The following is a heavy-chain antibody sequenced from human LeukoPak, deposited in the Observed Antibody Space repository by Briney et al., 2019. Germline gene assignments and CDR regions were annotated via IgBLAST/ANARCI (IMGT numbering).Heavy chain of an antibody. Sequence: GRSLRLSCAASGFTFSSYAMNWVRQAPGKGLEWVSGITGSGDYTYYIDSVQGRFTISRDNSKNMLFLQMNSLRAEDTAVYYCAREVMAARLYYFDYWGRGILVTVSS. D-gene: IGHD2-21*01. V-gene: IGHV3-23*01. CDR2: ITGSGDYT. CDR1: GFTFSSYA. J-gene: IGHJ4*02. CDR3: AREVMAARLYYFDY.